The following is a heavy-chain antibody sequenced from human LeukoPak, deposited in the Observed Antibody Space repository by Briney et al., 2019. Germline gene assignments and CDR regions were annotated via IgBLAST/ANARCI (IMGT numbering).Heavy chain of an antibody. Sequence: ASVKVSCKASGYTFTSYGISWVRQAPGQGLEWMGWISAYNGNTNYAQKLQGRVTMTTDTSTSTAYMELRSLRSDDTAVYYCARDVRLWFGELGFDPWGQGTLVTVSS. J-gene: IGHJ5*02. CDR1: GYTFTSYG. V-gene: IGHV1-18*01. CDR2: ISAYNGNT. D-gene: IGHD3-10*01. CDR3: ARDVRLWFGELGFDP.